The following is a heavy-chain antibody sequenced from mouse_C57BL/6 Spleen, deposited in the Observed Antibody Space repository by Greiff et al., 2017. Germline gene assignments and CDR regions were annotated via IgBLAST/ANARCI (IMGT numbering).Heavy chain of an antibody. J-gene: IGHJ1*03. CDR2: ISSGSSTI. D-gene: IGHD1-1*01. CDR1: GFTFSDSG. V-gene: IGHV5-17*01. CDR3: ARGVLRFNWYCDV. Sequence: DVHLVESGGGLVKPGGSLKLSCAASGFTFSDSGMHWVRQAPEKGLAWVAYISSGSSTIYYADTVKGRFTISRDNAKNTLFLQMTSLRSAVTAMYYGARGVLRFNWYCDVWGTGTTVTVSS.